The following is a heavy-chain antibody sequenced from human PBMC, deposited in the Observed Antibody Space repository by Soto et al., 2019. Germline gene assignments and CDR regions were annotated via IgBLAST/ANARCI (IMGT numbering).Heavy chain of an antibody. D-gene: IGHD1-1*01. V-gene: IGHV1-3*01. CDR1: GFTFTTHP. J-gene: IGHJ4*02. CDR3: ASRPGLDTGPFDD. CDR2: INPGNGYS. Sequence: QVHLVQSGAEVREPGASVKISCKASGFTFTTHPIHWVRQAPDQRRGWMGWINPGNGYSDYSQRFQGRVNFTRDTSANTAYMELNSLRAEDTALYYGASRPGLDTGPFDDWGQGTLVTVSS.